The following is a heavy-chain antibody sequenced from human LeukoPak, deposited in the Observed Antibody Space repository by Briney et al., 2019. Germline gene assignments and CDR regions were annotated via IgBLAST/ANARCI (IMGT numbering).Heavy chain of an antibody. J-gene: IGHJ4*02. CDR2: ITGSGDST. V-gene: IGHV3-23*01. D-gene: IGHD4-17*01. Sequence: GGSLRLSCAASGFTFSNYAMNWVRQAPGKGLEWVAAITGSGDSTYYADSVKGRFTISRDNSRNTLYLQMNSLRAEDTAIYYCARSYGDATFDYWGQGTLVTVSS. CDR1: GFTFSNYA. CDR3: ARSYGDATFDY.